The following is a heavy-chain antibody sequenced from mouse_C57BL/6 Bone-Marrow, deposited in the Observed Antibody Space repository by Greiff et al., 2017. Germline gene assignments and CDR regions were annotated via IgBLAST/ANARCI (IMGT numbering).Heavy chain of an antibody. CDR1: GYTFTSYW. CDR2: IDPSDSYT. J-gene: IGHJ2*01. D-gene: IGHD3-3*01. Sequence: QVQLQQPGAELVMPGASVKLSCKASGYTFTSYWMHWVKQRPGQGLEWIGEIDPSDSYTNYNQKFKGKSTLTVDKSSSTAYMQLSSLTCEDSAVYYCARRGPDFDYWGQGTTLTVSS. V-gene: IGHV1-69*01. CDR3: ARRGPDFDY.